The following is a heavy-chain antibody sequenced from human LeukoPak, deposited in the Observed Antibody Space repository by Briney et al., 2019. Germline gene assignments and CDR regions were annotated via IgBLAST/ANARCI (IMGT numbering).Heavy chain of an antibody. CDR3: ARARYYYDSSGDYFDY. V-gene: IGHV1-69*13. CDR2: IIPIFGTA. J-gene: IGHJ4*02. D-gene: IGHD3-22*01. CDR1: GGTFSSYA. Sequence: ASVKDSCKASGGTFSSYAISWVRQAPGQGLEWMGGIIPIFGTANYAQKFQGRVTITADESTSTAYMELSSLRSEDTAVYYCARARYYYDSSGDYFDYWGQGTLVTVSS.